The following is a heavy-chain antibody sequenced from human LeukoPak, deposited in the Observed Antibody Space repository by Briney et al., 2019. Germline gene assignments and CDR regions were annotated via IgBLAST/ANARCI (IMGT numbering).Heavy chain of an antibody. CDR3: ARRYSSGWYTNAEYFHH. Sequence: GESLRISCRGSGYGFANYWISWVRQMPGKGLEWMGRIDPSDSFTNYSPSFQGHVTISVDNSISTAYLHWSSLKASDTAMYYCARRYSSGWYTNAEYFHHWGQGSLVTVSS. V-gene: IGHV5-10-1*01. CDR2: IDPSDSFT. CDR1: GYGFANYW. J-gene: IGHJ1*01. D-gene: IGHD6-19*01.